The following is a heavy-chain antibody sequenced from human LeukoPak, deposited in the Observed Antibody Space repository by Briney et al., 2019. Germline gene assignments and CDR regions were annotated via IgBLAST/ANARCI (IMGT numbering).Heavy chain of an antibody. CDR1: GFTFSNYG. V-gene: IGHV3-48*04. CDR2: ISSSSSTI. CDR3: AREVRYCSGGNCYSDYFDY. D-gene: IGHD2-15*01. J-gene: IGHJ4*02. Sequence: GGSLRLSCAASGFTFSNYGMNWVRQAPGKGLEWVSYISSSSSTIYYADSVKGRFTISRDNAKNSLYLQMNSLRAEDTAVYYCAREVRYCSGGNCYSDYFDYWGQGTLVTVSS.